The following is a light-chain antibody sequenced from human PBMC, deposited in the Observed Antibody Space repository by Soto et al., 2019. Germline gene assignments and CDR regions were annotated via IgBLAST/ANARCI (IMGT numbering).Light chain of an antibody. V-gene: IGLV2-14*01. J-gene: IGLJ1*01. CDR2: EVS. Sequence: QPVLTQPASVSGSPGQSITISCTGTSGDIGGYNYVSWYQQYPGRAPKLMIYEVSDRPSGVSDRFSGSKSGNTASLTISGLQAEDEADYYCSSYTSSSTLVFGTGTKLTVL. CDR3: SSYTSSSTLV. CDR1: SGDIGGYNY.